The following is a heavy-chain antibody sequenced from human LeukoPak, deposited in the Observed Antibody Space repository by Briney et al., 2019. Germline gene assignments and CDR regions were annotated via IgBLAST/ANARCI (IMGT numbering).Heavy chain of an antibody. CDR1: GFTFSSYA. V-gene: IGHV3-30-3*01. J-gene: IGHJ4*02. Sequence: GGSLRLSCAASGFTFSSYAMHWVRQAPGKGLEWVAVISYDGSNKYYADSVKGRFTISRDNSKNTLYLQVNSLRAEDTAVYYCAKGSQSSGYLSHDYWGQGTLVTVSS. D-gene: IGHD3-22*01. CDR2: ISYDGSNK. CDR3: AKGSQSSGYLSHDY.